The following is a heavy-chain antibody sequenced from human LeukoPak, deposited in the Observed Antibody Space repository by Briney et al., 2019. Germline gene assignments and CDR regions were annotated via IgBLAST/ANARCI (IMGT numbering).Heavy chain of an antibody. Sequence: SETLSLTCAVYGGSFSGYYWSWIRQPPGKGLEWIGEINHSGSTNYNPSLKSRVTISVDTSKNQFSLKLSSVTAADTAVYYCARDYYDSRGYYGMDVWGQGATVTVSS. J-gene: IGHJ6*02. CDR2: INHSGST. CDR3: ARDYYDSRGYYGMDV. CDR1: GGSFSGYY. V-gene: IGHV4-34*01. D-gene: IGHD3-22*01.